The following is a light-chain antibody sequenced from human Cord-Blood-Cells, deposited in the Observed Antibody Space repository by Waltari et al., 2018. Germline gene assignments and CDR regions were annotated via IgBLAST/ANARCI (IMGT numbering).Light chain of an antibody. CDR1: SGINVGTYR. CDR2: YKSDSDN. CDR3: MIWHSSAWV. J-gene: IGLJ3*02. Sequence: QAVLTQPSSLSASPGASASLTCTLRSGINVGTYRIYWYQQKPGSTPQYLLRYKSDSDNQPGSGVPSRCSGSKESAANAGILLISVLQSEDEADYYCMIWHSSAWVFGGGTKLTVL. V-gene: IGLV5-45*03.